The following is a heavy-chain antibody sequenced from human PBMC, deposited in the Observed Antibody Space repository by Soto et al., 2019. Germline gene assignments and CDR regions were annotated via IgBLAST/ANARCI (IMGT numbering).Heavy chain of an antibody. Sequence: QVQLQESGPGLVKPLGTLSLTCDVSGGSISSSNWWAWVRQASGKGLEWIGEIYQSGATKYNPSLESRITISVDKSQNQFSLKLTSVTAADTAFCYCASGYSGYDYRVDYWGQGTLVTVSS. CDR1: GGSISSSNW. J-gene: IGHJ4*02. V-gene: IGHV4-4*02. CDR3: ASGYSGYDYRVDY. D-gene: IGHD5-12*01. CDR2: IYQSGAT.